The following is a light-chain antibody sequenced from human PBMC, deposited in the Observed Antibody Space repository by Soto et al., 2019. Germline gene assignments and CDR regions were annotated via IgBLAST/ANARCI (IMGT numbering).Light chain of an antibody. CDR3: CSYAGSYTRYV. J-gene: IGLJ1*01. Sequence: QSVLTQPPSASGSPGQSVTISCTGTSSDVGGYDYVSWYQQHPGKAPKLMIYDVSKRPSGVPDRFSGSKSGNTASLTISGLQAEDEADYYCCSYAGSYTRYVFGTGTKVTVL. CDR2: DVS. CDR1: SSDVGGYDY. V-gene: IGLV2-11*01.